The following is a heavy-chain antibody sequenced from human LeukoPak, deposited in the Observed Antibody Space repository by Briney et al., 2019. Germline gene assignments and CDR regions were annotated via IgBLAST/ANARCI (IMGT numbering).Heavy chain of an antibody. J-gene: IGHJ4*02. CDR2: INWNGGST. CDR1: GFTFDDYG. Sequence: GGSLRPSCAASGFTFDDYGMSWVRQAPGKGLEWVSGINWNGGSTGYADSVKGRFTISRDNAKNSLYLQMNSLRAEDTALYYCARGSTYYYDSSGYYFIDYWGQGTLVTVSS. CDR3: ARGSTYYYDSSGYYFIDY. V-gene: IGHV3-20*04. D-gene: IGHD3-22*01.